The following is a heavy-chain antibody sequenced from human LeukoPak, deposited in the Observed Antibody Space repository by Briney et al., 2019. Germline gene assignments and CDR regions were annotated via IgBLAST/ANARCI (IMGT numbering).Heavy chain of an antibody. CDR2: IYYSGSA. V-gene: IGHV4-39*01. Sequence: SETLSLTCTVSGGSISGSGHSWGWIRQPPGKGLEWIGSIYYSGSAYYNPSLKSRVTIFVDTSKNQFSLNLSSVTAADTAVYYCARQGYYYDSSGYRYFDYWGQGTLVTVSS. CDR3: ARQGYYYDSSGYRYFDY. D-gene: IGHD3-22*01. J-gene: IGHJ4*02. CDR1: GGSISGSGHS.